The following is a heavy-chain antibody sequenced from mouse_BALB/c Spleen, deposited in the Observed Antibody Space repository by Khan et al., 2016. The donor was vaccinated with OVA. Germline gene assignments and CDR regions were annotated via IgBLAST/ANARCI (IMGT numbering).Heavy chain of an antibody. CDR3: ARQPYYHYNIMDY. Sequence: QVQLKQSGPGLAAPSRSLSITCTISGFSLTNYGVHWVRQPPGKGLEWLVVIWSDGTTNYNSALNSRLTITKDNSQSQVFLKMNSLQTDNTAIYFCARQPYYHYNIMDYWGQGTSGTVSS. J-gene: IGHJ4*01. D-gene: IGHD2-10*01. CDR1: GFSLTNYG. CDR2: IWSDGTT. V-gene: IGHV2-6-1*01.